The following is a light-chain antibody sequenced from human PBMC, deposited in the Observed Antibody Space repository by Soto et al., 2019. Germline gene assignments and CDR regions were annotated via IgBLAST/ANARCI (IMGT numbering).Light chain of an antibody. V-gene: IGKV3-15*01. J-gene: IGKJ1*01. CDR2: DAS. CDR1: QSISSK. CDR3: QQYNNWLRWT. Sequence: EIVMTQSPATLSLSPGERATLSCRASQSISSKLAWYQQKPGQGPRLLIYDASTRATGIPARFSGSGSGTDFTLTISSLQSEDFAVYYCQQYNNWLRWTFGQGTKVEIK.